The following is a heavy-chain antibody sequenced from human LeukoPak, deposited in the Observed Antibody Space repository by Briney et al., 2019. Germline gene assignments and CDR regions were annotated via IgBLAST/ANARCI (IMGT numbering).Heavy chain of an antibody. V-gene: IGHV4-39*07. Sequence: PSETLSLTCTVSGGSISSSSYYWGWIRQPPGKGLEWIVSIYYSGSTYYNPSLKSRVTISVDTSKNQFSLKLSSVTAADTAVYYCASGGYCGSTSCYPNWFDPWGQGTLVTVSS. CDR1: GGSISSSSYY. D-gene: IGHD2-2*01. CDR2: IYYSGST. CDR3: ASGGYCGSTSCYPNWFDP. J-gene: IGHJ5*02.